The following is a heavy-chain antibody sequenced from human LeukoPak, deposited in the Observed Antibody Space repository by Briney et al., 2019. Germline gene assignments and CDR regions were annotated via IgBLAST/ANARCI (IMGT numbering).Heavy chain of an antibody. CDR2: IYYSGST. J-gene: IGHJ3*02. Sequence: SETLSLTCTVSGGSFSRYYWNWLRQPPGKGLEWIGYIYYSGSTNYNPSLKSRVTISVDTSKNQFSLKLSSVTAADTAVYYCARYNYFSDAFDIWGQGTMVTVSS. V-gene: IGHV4-59*01. CDR3: ARYNYFSDAFDI. CDR1: GGSFSRYY. D-gene: IGHD1-1*01.